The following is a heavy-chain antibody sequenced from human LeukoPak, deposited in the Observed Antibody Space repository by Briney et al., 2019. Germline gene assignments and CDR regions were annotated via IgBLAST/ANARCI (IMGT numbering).Heavy chain of an antibody. CDR2: IKEDGSVI. D-gene: IGHD6-13*01. Sequence: GGSLRLSCAASGFTFSNYWMTWVRQAPGKGLEWVANIKEDGSVIYYVDALKGRFTISRDNPERSVHLQMNSLRPEDTAVYYCARIGYSSSSLDYWGQGTLVTVSS. CDR1: GFTFSNYW. J-gene: IGHJ4*02. V-gene: IGHV3-7*01. CDR3: ARIGYSSSSLDY.